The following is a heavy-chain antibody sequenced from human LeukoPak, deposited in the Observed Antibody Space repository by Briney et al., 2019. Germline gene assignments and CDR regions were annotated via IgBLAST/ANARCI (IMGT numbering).Heavy chain of an antibody. V-gene: IGHV3-23*01. D-gene: IGHD4-17*01. CDR3: AKESAYLTVTGGYFDY. J-gene: IGHJ4*02. Sequence: HPGGSLRLSCAASGFTFSSYAMSWVRQAPGKGLEWVSAISGSGGSTYYADSVKGRFTISRDNSKNTLYLQMNSLRAEDTAVYYCAKESAYLTVTGGYFDYWGQGTLVTVSS. CDR1: GFTFSSYA. CDR2: ISGSGGST.